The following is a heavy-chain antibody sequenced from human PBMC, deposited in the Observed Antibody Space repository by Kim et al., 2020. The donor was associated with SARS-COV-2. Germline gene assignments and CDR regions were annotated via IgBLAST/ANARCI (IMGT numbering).Heavy chain of an antibody. CDR3: VKGYNWNYGWFDP. CDR2: ISSNGGST. V-gene: IGHV3-64D*06. J-gene: IGHJ5*02. D-gene: IGHD1-7*01. CDR1: GFTFSSYA. Sequence: GGSLRLSCSASGFTFSSYAMHWVRQAPGKGLEYVSAISSNGGSTYYADSVKGRFTISRDNSKNTLYLQMSSLRAEDTAVYYCVKGYNWNYGWFDPWGQGTLVTVSS.